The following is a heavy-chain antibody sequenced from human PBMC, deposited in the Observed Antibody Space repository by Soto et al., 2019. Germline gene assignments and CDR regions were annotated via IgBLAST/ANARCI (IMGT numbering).Heavy chain of an antibody. J-gene: IGHJ6*02. Sequence: QVQLVQSGAEVKKPGSSVKVSCKASGGTFSSYAISWVRQAPGQGLEWMGGIIPIFGTENYAQKFQGRVTSTADESTSTADMELSSLRSEDTAVYYCASHGITGTWVYYYGMDVWGQGTTVTVSS. V-gene: IGHV1-69*12. CDR1: GGTFSSYA. CDR3: ASHGITGTWVYYYGMDV. D-gene: IGHD1-7*01. CDR2: IIPIFGTE.